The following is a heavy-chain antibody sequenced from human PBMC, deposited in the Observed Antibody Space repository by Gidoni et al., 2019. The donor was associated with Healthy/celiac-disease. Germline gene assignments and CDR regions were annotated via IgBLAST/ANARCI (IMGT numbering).Heavy chain of an antibody. CDR1: GFTFRRYA. Sequence: EVQLLEPGGGLVQPGGSLRLSCAASGFTFRRYAMSWVRQAPGKGLEGVSAISGSGGSTYYADSVKGRFTISRDNSKNTLYLQMNSLRAEDTAVYYCAKDNKQLVRRDYYYYGMDVWGQGTTVTVSS. D-gene: IGHD6-13*01. CDR2: ISGSGGST. CDR3: AKDNKQLVRRDYYYYGMDV. V-gene: IGHV3-23*01. J-gene: IGHJ6*02.